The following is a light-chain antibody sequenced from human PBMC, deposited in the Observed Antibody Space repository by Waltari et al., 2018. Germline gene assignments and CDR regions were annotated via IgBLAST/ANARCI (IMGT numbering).Light chain of an antibody. CDR3: QQRTIWSGT. CDR2: DAS. J-gene: IGKJ1*01. CDR1: ESISTY. V-gene: IGKV3-11*01. Sequence: VVVTQSPATLSLSPGDRATLSCRASESISTYLAWYQHKPGQAPRLLVYDASNRATGIPARFSGSGSGTDFTLTISSLEPEDFAVYYCQQRTIWSGTFGQGTKVEIK.